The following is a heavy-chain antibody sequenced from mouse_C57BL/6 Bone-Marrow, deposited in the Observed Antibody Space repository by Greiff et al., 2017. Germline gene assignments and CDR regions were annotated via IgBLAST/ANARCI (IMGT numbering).Heavy chain of an antibody. CDR1: GYTFTSYG. J-gene: IGHJ1*03. CDR3: ARRRLYHGSSYWYFDV. CDR2: IYPRSGNT. Sequence: VQLQQSGAELARPGASVKLSCKASGYTFTSYGISWVKQRTGQGLEWIGEIYPRSGNTYYNEKFKGKATLTADKSSSTAYMELRSLTSEDSAVYFWARRRLYHGSSYWYFDVWGTGTTVTVSS. V-gene: IGHV1-81*01. D-gene: IGHD1-1*01.